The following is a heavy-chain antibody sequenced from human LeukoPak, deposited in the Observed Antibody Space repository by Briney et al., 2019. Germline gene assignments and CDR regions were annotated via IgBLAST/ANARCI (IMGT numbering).Heavy chain of an antibody. J-gene: IGHJ4*02. CDR3: STAKFDY. CDR1: GFTLSGYS. CDR2: IGISGAI. Sequence: GESLRLACAASGFTLSGYSMNWVRQAPGKGLEWVSHIGISGAILYGDSVKGRFTISRDHAKHSVYLQMNSLRAEDTAVYYCSTAKFDYWGQGSLVTVSS. V-gene: IGHV3-48*01.